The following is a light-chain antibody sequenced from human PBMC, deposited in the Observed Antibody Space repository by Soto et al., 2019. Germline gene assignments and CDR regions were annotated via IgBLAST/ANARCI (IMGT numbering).Light chain of an antibody. V-gene: IGLV2-14*01. CDR2: DVS. Sequence: QSALTQPASVSGSPGQSITISCTGTSSDVGGYNYVSWYQQHPGKAPKLMIYDVSNRPSWVSKRFSGSKSGNTASLTISGLQAEDGADYYCRSYTSSSTLGVFGTGTKLTVL. J-gene: IGLJ1*01. CDR3: RSYTSSSTLGV. CDR1: SSDVGGYNY.